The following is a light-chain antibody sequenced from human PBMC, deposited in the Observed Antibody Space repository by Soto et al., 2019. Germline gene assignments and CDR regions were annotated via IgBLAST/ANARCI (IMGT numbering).Light chain of an antibody. J-gene: IGKJ1*01. CDR1: QSVNNN. CDR2: GES. V-gene: IGKV3-15*01. CDR3: KEYNTWPWT. Sequence: ETLMTQSPATLSVSPGERATLSCRASQSVNNNLAWYQQKLCQAPRVLIYGESTRATGIPARFTGSGSGTVFILTISSLQSEDSAVYYCKEYNTWPWTFGQGTKVEF.